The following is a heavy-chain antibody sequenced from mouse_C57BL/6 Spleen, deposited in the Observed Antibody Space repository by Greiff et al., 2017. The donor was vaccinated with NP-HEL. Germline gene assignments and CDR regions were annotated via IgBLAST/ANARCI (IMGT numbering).Heavy chain of an antibody. CDR2: INPNNGGT. CDR1: GYTFTDYY. D-gene: IGHD1-1*01. V-gene: IGHV1-26*01. J-gene: IGHJ1*03. Sequence: EVQLQQSGPELVKPGASVKISCKASGYTFTDYYMNWVKQSHGKSLEWIGDINPNNGGTSYNQKFKGKATLTVDKSSSTAYMELRSLTSEDSAVYYCAREIYYYGSSRYFDVWGTGTTVTVSS. CDR3: AREIYYYGSSRYFDV.